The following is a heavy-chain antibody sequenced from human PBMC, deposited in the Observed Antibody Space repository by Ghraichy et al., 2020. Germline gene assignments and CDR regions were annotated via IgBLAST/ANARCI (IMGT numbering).Heavy chain of an antibody. D-gene: IGHD5-24*01. Sequence: LSLTCAASGFTFTNAWLSWVRQAPGKGPEWVGRIKSKTDGETTDYAAPVKGRFTVSRDDSQNTLYLPMNRLKTEDTAVYYCSTDVPSPPVDGNWFDPWGQGTLVTVSS. V-gene: IGHV3-15*01. CDR3: STDVPSPPVDGNWFDP. CDR2: IKSKTDGETT. CDR1: GFTFTNAW. J-gene: IGHJ5*02.